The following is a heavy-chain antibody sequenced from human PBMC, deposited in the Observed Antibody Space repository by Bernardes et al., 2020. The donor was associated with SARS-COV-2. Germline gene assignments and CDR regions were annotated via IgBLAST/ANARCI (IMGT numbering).Heavy chain of an antibody. V-gene: IGHV4-4*07. Sequence: SETLSLNCSVSGGSMSSYYWNWIRQSAEKELVWIGRVYATGSTDYNPSLKSRVAISVDRSKNQISLKLNSVTAADTGVYYCARSYCSGGSCYPPCFDPWGQGTLVTVSS. D-gene: IGHD2-15*01. CDR1: GGSMSSYY. J-gene: IGHJ5*02. CDR2: VYATGST. CDR3: ARSYCSGGSCYPPCFDP.